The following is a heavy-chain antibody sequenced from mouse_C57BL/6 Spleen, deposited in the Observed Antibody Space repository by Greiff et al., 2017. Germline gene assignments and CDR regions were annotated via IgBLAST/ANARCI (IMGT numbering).Heavy chain of an antibody. CDR3: ARSERLDY. CDR2: IYPGSGNT. J-gene: IGHJ2*01. V-gene: IGHV1-76*01. Sequence: QVQLQQSGAELVRPGASVKLSCKASGYTFTDYYINWVKQRPGQGLEWIARIYPGSGNTYYNEKFKGKATLTAEKSSSTAYMQLSSRTSEDSAVYFCARSERLDYWGQGTTLTVSS. CDR1: GYTFTDYY.